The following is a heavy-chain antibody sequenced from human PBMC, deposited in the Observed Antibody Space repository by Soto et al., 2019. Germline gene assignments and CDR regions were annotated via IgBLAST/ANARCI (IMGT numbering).Heavy chain of an antibody. J-gene: IGHJ6*02. CDR3: ANYCSSTSCYAYYYYGMAV. V-gene: IGHV3-23*01. Sequence: GGSLRLSCAASGFTFSNYAMNWVRQAPGKGLEWVSAIAGTGNSTYYADSVKGRFTISRDNSKNTLYLQMNSLRAEDTAVYYCANYCSSTSCYAYYYYGMAVWGQGTTVTVSS. CDR2: IAGTGNST. D-gene: IGHD2-2*01. CDR1: GFTFSNYA.